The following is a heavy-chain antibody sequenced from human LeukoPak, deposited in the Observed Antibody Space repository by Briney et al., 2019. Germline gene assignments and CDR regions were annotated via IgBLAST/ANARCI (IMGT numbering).Heavy chain of an antibody. D-gene: IGHD3-9*01. CDR3: ARDGPYDILTGHDAFDI. J-gene: IGHJ3*02. CDR1: GFTVSSNS. V-gene: IGHV3-53*01. Sequence: GGSLRLSCTVSGFTVSSNSMSWVRQAPGKGLEWVSFIYSDNTHYSDSVKGRFTISRDNSKNTLYLQMNSLRAEDTAVYYCARDGPYDILTGHDAFDIWGQGTMVTVSS. CDR2: IYSDNT.